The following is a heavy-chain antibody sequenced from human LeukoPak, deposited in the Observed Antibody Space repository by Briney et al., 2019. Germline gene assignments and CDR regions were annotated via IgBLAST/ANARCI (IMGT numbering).Heavy chain of an antibody. CDR2: ISGSGGGT. V-gene: IGHV3-23*01. Sequence: GGSLRLSCAASGFTFSSYAMSWVRQAPGKGLEWVSAISGSGGGTYYADSVKGRFTISRDNSKNTLYLQMNSLRAEDTAVYYCAKNWDYYDSSGYWNWGQGTLVTVSS. D-gene: IGHD3-22*01. J-gene: IGHJ4*02. CDR3: AKNWDYYDSSGYWN. CDR1: GFTFSSYA.